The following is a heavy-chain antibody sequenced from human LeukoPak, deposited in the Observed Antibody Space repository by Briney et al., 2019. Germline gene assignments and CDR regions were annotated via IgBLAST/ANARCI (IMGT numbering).Heavy chain of an antibody. J-gene: IGHJ6*02. V-gene: IGHV4-30-4*02. CDR1: GGSISSGDYY. Sequence: SETLSLTCTVSGGSISSGDYYWSWIRQPPGKGLEWIGYIYYSGSTYYNPSLKSRVTISVDTSKNQFSLKLSSVTAADTAVYYCARDSEVYYYDSSGYSEKTYYYYGMDVWGQGTTVTVSS. CDR2: IYYSGST. CDR3: ARDSEVYYYDSSGYSEKTYYYYGMDV. D-gene: IGHD3-22*01.